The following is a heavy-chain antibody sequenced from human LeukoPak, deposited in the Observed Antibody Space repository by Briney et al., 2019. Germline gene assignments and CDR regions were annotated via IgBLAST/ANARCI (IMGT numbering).Heavy chain of an antibody. CDR3: ASHELCCSGGSCRDY. V-gene: IGHV5-51*01. CDR1: GYSFTTYW. Sequence: GESLKISCKGSGYSFTTYWIGWVRQMPGKGLEWMGIIYPGDSDTKYSPSFEGQVIISADKSISTAYLQWSSLKASDTAMYYCASHELCCSGGSCRDYWGQGTLVTVSS. J-gene: IGHJ4*02. CDR2: IYPGDSDT. D-gene: IGHD2-15*01.